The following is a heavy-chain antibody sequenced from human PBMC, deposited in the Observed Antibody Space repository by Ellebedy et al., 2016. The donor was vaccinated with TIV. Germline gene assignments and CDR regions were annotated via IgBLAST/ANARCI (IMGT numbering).Heavy chain of an antibody. CDR1: GFTFSTYA. CDR2: INNNGRDT. J-gene: IGHJ4*02. Sequence: PGGSLRPSCSGSGFTFSTYAMHWVRQAPGKGLEYVSTINNNGRDTYQAESVKGRFTISRDNSKNTPYLQMGGLGPDDTAVYYCVKDRHGTCTGGSCYRFDDWGQGTLVTVSA. D-gene: IGHD2-15*01. CDR3: VKDRHGTCTGGSCYRFDD. V-gene: IGHV3-64D*06.